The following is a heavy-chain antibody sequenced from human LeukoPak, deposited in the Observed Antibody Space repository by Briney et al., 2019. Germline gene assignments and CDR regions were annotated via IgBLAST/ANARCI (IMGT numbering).Heavy chain of an antibody. CDR3: AREYYGSGTIDY. D-gene: IGHD3-10*01. CDR2: INAGNGNT. J-gene: IGHJ4*02. Sequence: ASVKVSCKASGYTFTSYAMHWVRQAPGQRLEWMGWINAGNGNTKYSQKFQGRVTITRDTSASTAYMELSSLRSEDTAVCYCAREYYGSGTIDYWGQGTLVTVSS. V-gene: IGHV1-3*01. CDR1: GYTFTSYA.